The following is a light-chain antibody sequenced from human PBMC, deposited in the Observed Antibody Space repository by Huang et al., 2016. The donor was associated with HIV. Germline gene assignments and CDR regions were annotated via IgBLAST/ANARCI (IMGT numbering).Light chain of an antibody. CDR2: DAS. CDR1: QSIRHRY. V-gene: IGKV3D-20*01. CDR3: QQYGSSSYT. Sequence: EIVLTQSPATLSLSPGARATLPCRATQSIRHRYLAWFQQKPGLSPRRLIYDASNRATGIPDRFSGGGSGTDFTLTISRLEPEYFAVYYCQQYGSSSYTFGQGTKLELK. J-gene: IGKJ2*01.